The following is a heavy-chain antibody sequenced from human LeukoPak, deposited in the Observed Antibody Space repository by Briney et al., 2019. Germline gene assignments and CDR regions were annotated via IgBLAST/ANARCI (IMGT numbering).Heavy chain of an antibody. CDR3: AKDRRYYDSSGYDY. Sequence: GGSLRLSCAASGFTVSSNYMSWVRQAPGKGLEWVSAISGGGGSTYYADSVKGRFTISRDNSKNTLYLQMNSLRAEDTAVYYCAKDRRYYDSSGYDYWGQGTLVTVSS. D-gene: IGHD3-22*01. CDR1: GFTVSSNY. CDR2: ISGGGGST. J-gene: IGHJ4*02. V-gene: IGHV3-23*01.